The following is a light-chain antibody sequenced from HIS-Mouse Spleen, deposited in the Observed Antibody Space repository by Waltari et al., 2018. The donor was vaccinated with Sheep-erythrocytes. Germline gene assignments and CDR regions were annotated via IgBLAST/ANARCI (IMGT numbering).Light chain of an antibody. CDR2: DVS. CDR1: SRDVGGYNY. CDR3: CSYAGSYNHV. V-gene: IGLV2-11*01. J-gene: IGLJ1*01. Sequence: QSALTQPRSVSGSPGQSVTISCPGTSRDVGGYNYVPWYQQHPGKAPKLMIYDVSKRPSGVPDRFSGSKSGNTASLTISGIQAEDEADYYCCSYAGSYNHVFATGTKVTVL.